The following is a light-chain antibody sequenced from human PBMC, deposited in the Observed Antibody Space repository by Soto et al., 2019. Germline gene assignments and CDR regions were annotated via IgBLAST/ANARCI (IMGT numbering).Light chain of an antibody. Sequence: EIVLTQSPGTLSLSPGERATLSCRASQSVSSSYLAWYQQKPGQAPRLLIYGASTMATGIPDRFSGSGSGTDFTLTISRLEPEDFATYDCLQYYDYPFTFGQGTRLEIK. CDR2: GAS. V-gene: IGKV3-20*01. CDR3: LQYYDYPFT. CDR1: QSVSSSY. J-gene: IGKJ5*01.